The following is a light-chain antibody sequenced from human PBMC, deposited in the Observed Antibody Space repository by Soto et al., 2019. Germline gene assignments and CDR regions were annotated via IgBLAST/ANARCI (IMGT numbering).Light chain of an antibody. J-gene: IGLJ1*01. CDR2: DVS. Sequence: QSVLTQPASVSGSPGQSITISCTGTSSDVVGYNYVSWYQQHPGKAPKFMIYDVSNRPSGVSNRFSGSKSGNTASLTISGLQAEDEADYYCCSYTTSNTRQIVFGTGTQLTVL. CDR1: SSDVVGYNY. V-gene: IGLV2-14*01. CDR3: CSYTTSNTRQIV.